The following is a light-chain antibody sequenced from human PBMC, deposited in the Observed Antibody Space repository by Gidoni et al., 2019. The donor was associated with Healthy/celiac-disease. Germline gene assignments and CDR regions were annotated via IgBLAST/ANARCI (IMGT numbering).Light chain of an antibody. CDR1: QSISSY. V-gene: IGKV1-39*01. CDR3: QQSYSTPLT. CDR2: AAS. J-gene: IGKJ4*01. Sequence: DIPVTQSPSYLSASVGDRVTITCRASQSISSYLNWYQQKPGKAPKLLIYAASSLQSGVPSRFSGSGSGTDFTLTISSLQPEDFATYYCQQSYSTPLTFGGGTKVEIK.